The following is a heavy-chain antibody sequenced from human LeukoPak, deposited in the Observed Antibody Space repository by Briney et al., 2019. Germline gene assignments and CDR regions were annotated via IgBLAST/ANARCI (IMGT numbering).Heavy chain of an antibody. V-gene: IGHV4-34*01. CDR1: GFTFSTYT. D-gene: IGHD5-18*01. CDR2: INHSGST. Sequence: PGGSLRLSCVASGFTFSTYTMNWIRQPPGKGLEWIGEINHSGSTNYNPSLKSRVTISVDTSKNQFSLKLSSVTAADTAVYYCARGRQLWLPPPRGASRGYFDYWGQGTLVTVSS. CDR3: ARGRQLWLPPPRGASRGYFDY. J-gene: IGHJ4*02.